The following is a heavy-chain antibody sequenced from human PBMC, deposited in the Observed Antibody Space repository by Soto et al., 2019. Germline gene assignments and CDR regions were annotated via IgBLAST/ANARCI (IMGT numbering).Heavy chain of an antibody. CDR3: ARDMGGYYFEPNDY. J-gene: IGHJ4*02. D-gene: IGHD3-22*01. CDR2: ITANNVNT. Sequence: ASVKVSCKTSGYTFTSYGISWVRQAPGQGLEWMGWITANNVNTNYAQKFQGRVTMTTDTSTATAYMELRSLRSDDTAVYYCARDMGGYYFEPNDYWGQGTLVTVCS. CDR1: GYTFTSYG. V-gene: IGHV1-18*01.